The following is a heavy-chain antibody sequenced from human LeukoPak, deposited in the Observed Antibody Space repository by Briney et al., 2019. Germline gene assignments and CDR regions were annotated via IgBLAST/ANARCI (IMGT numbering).Heavy chain of an antibody. V-gene: IGHV4-39*01. CDR3: ARHREGSSFDFDL. Sequence: PSETLSLTCTVSGGSISSSSYYWGWIRQPPGKGLEWIGSIYYSGSTYYNPSLKSRVTISVDTSKNQFPLKLSSVTAADTAVYYCARHREGSSFDFDLWGRGTLVTVSS. CDR1: GGSISSSSYY. J-gene: IGHJ2*01. CDR2: IYYSGST. D-gene: IGHD6-13*01.